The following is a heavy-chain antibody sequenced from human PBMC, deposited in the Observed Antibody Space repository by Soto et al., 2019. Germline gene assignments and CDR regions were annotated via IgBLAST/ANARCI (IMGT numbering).Heavy chain of an antibody. D-gene: IGHD4-17*01. CDR1: GYTFTSYA. CDR2: ISNYNGNT. CDR3: ARAEVTTSDFDY. Sequence: QVQLVQSGAEVKRPGASVKVSCKASGYTFTSYAFSWVRQAHGPGLEWMGWISNYNGNTNYAQKLQGRVTMNTDTSTSTAYMELRSLRSDDTAVYFCARAEVTTSDFDYWGQGTLVTFSS. J-gene: IGHJ4*02. V-gene: IGHV1-18*04.